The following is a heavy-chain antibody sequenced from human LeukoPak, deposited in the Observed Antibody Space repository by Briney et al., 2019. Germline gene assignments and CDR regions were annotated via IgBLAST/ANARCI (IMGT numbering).Heavy chain of an antibody. V-gene: IGHV4-31*03. J-gene: IGHJ4*02. CDR2: IYYSGST. D-gene: IGHD3-22*01. CDR1: GGSISSGGYY. CDR3: ARGAYYYDSSGYHTYFDY. Sequence: SETLSLTCTVSGGSISSGGYYWSWIRQHPGTGLEWIGYIYYSGSTYYNPSLKSRVTISVDTSKNQFSLKLSSVTAADTAVYYCARGAYYYDSSGYHTYFDYWGQGTLVTVSS.